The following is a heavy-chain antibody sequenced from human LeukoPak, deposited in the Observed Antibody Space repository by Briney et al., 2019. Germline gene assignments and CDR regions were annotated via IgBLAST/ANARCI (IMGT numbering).Heavy chain of an antibody. J-gene: IGHJ4*02. CDR2: ISGYNGNT. Sequence: ASVKVSCKASGYTFTNYGISWVRQAPGQGLECMGWISGYNGNTKYAQKFQGRVTMTTDTSTSTAYMELRSLRSDDTAVYYCARDLTHRWNYDSSGNQIVSAFWGQGTLVTVSS. D-gene: IGHD3-22*01. CDR3: ARDLTHRWNYDSSGNQIVSAF. V-gene: IGHV1-18*01. CDR1: GYTFTNYG.